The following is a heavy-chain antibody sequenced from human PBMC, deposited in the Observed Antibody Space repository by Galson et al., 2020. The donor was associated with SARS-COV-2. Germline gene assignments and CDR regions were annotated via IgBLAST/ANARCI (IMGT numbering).Heavy chain of an antibody. CDR2: ISSSSSYI. CDR3: AREPAYDFWSGHQGDY. J-gene: IGHJ4*02. Sequence: NSGGSLRLSCAASGFTFSSYSMNWVRQAPGKGLEWVSSISSSSSYIYYADSVKGRFTISRDNAKNSLYLQMNSLRAEDTAVYYCAREPAYDFWSGHQGDYWGQGTLVTVSS. V-gene: IGHV3-21*01. D-gene: IGHD3-3*01. CDR1: GFTFSSYS.